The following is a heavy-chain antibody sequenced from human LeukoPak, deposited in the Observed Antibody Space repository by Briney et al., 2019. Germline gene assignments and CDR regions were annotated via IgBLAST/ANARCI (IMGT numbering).Heavy chain of an antibody. V-gene: IGHV3-72*01. Sequence: GGSLRLSCAVSGFTFSDHYMDWVRQAPGKGLEWVGRIGNKADSYTTYYAASVKGRFIISRDDSKNSLYLQMNSLKSENTALYYFVRYSRSYFHFWGQETLVTVAS. CDR1: GFTFSDHY. J-gene: IGHJ4*02. CDR3: VRYSRSYFHF. CDR2: IGNKADSYTT. D-gene: IGHD4-11*01.